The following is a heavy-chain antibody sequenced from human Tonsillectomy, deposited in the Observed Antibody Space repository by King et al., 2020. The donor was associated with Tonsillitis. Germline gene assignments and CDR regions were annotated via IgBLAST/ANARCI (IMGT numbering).Heavy chain of an antibody. V-gene: IGHV5-51*01. CDR3: ARHRTSGSSDGIDI. CDR2: IYPGDSDT. J-gene: IGHJ3*02. CDR1: GYSFTTYW. Sequence: VQLVESGAEVKKPGNSLKFSCKGSGYSFTTYWVAWVRQMPGKGLEWMGIIYPGDSDTRYSPSFQGQVTMSVDKSISTVYLQWSSLKASDTAIYYCARHRTSGSSDGIDIWGEGTMVTVSS. D-gene: IGHD1-26*01.